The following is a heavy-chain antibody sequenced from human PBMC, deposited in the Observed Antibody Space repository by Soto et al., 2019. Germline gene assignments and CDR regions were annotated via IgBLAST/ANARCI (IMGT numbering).Heavy chain of an antibody. V-gene: IGHV1-2*04. CDR2: INPNSGGT. CDR1: GYTFTGYY. J-gene: IGHJ3*02. Sequence: ASVKVSCKASGYTFTGYYMHWVRQAPGQGLEWMGWINPNSGGTNYAQKFQGWVTMTRDTSISTAYMELSRLGSDDTAVYYWARARIRGVTRGAFDIWGQGTMVTVSS. CDR3: ARARIRGVTRGAFDI. D-gene: IGHD4-17*01.